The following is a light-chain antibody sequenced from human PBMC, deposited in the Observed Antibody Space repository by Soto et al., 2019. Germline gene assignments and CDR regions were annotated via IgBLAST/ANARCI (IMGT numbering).Light chain of an antibody. Sequence: EIVMTQSPATLSLSLGGRAALSCRASQSISDTLAWYQQKPGQAPRLLIYSASRRATGFPARFSGSGSGTDFTLTISSLQSEDFAVYYCQQYNNWPWTFGQGTKVDI. CDR2: SAS. CDR3: QQYNNWPWT. J-gene: IGKJ1*01. CDR1: QSISDT. V-gene: IGKV3-15*01.